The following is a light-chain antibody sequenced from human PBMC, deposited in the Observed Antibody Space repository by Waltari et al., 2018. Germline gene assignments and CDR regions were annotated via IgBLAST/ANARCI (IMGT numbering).Light chain of an antibody. CDR3: QQTYSFPLT. J-gene: IGKJ4*01. V-gene: IGKV1-12*01. CDR1: QYIRNW. Sequence: TCRASQYIRNWLAWYQQKPGKAPELLISAASTLQSGVPSRFSGSGSGTDFTLTISSLQSEDFATYYCQQTYSFPLTFGGGTKVEIK. CDR2: AAS.